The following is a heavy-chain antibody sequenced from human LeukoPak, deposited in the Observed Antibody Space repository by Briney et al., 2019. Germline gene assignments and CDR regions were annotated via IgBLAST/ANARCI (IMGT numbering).Heavy chain of an antibody. Sequence: GASVKVSCKASGYTFTGYYMHWVRQAPGQGLEWMGWINPNSGGTNYAQKFQGRVTMTRDTSISTAYMELSRLRSDDTAVYYCARDGPGRYFDWLLFENNDAFDIWGQGTMVTVSS. CDR1: GYTFTGYY. V-gene: IGHV1-2*02. CDR2: INPNSGGT. D-gene: IGHD3-9*01. J-gene: IGHJ3*02. CDR3: ARDGPGRYFDWLLFENNDAFDI.